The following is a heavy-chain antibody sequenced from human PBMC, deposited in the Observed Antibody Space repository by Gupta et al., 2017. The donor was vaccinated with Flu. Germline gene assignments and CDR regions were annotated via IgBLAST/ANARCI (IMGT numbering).Heavy chain of an antibody. V-gene: IGHV1-18*01. Sequence: QVQLVQSGAEVKKPGASVKVSCKASGYSFNNYGLTWVRQAPGQGLEWMGWINAYNGNTNYAQKLQGRVTMTTDTSTAYTELRSLRSDDTAVYYCARDVGKEGLGFDYWGQGTLVTVSS. CDR3: ARDVGKEGLGFDY. J-gene: IGHJ4*02. D-gene: IGHD3-9*01. CDR1: GYSFNNYG. CDR2: INAYNGNT.